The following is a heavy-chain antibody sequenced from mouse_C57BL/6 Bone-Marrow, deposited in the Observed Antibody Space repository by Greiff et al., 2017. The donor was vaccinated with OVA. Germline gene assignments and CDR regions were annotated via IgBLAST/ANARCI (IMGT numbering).Heavy chain of an antibody. J-gene: IGHJ4*01. Sequence: QVQLQQSGPELVKPGASVKISCKASGYAFSSSWMNWVKQRPGKGLEWIGRIYPGDGDTNYNGKFKGKATLTADKSSSTAYMQLSSLTSEDSAVYFCARLYYYGSSYEDAMDYWGQGTSVTVSS. CDR1: GYAFSSSW. CDR2: IYPGDGDT. V-gene: IGHV1-82*01. D-gene: IGHD1-1*01. CDR3: ARLYYYGSSYEDAMDY.